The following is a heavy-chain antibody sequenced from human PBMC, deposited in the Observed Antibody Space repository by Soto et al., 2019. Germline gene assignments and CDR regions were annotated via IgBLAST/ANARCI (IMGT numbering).Heavy chain of an antibody. CDR1: GDSISSSRFY. D-gene: IGHD4-17*01. V-gene: IGHV4-39*07. Sequence: PSETLSLTCSVSGDSISSSRFYWAWIRQPPGEGLEWIGSIYHTGNAYYNPSLKSRVTMSLDTSQNQFSLHLTSVIAADSASYFCARATTVTSSFFYYGLDVWGQGTTVTVSS. J-gene: IGHJ6*02. CDR2: IYHTGNA. CDR3: ARATTVTSSFFYYGLDV.